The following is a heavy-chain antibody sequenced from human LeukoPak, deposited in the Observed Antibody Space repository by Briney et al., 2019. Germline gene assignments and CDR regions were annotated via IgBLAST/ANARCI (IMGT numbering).Heavy chain of an antibody. J-gene: IGHJ4*02. CDR2: ISYSGST. CDR1: GGSFSGYY. Sequence: SETLSLTCAVYGGSFSGYYWSWIRQPPGKALEWIGYISYSGSTNYNPSLKSRVSIAVDTSKNQFSLNLYSLTAADTAVYYCARHGSGWSFDYWGQGTLITVSS. D-gene: IGHD6-19*01. CDR3: ARHGSGWSFDY. V-gene: IGHV4-59*08.